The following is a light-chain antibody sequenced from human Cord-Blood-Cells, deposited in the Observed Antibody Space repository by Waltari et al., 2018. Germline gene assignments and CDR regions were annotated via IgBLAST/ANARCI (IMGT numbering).Light chain of an antibody. Sequence: DIQMTQSPSSLSAPVGDRVTITCRASQSISSYLNWYQQKPGKAPKLLIYAASSLQSAVPSRFSGSGSGTDFTLTISSLQPEDFATYYCQQRYSTPRTFGQGTKVEIK. CDR3: QQRYSTPRT. J-gene: IGKJ1*01. V-gene: IGKV1-39*01. CDR2: AAS. CDR1: QSISSY.